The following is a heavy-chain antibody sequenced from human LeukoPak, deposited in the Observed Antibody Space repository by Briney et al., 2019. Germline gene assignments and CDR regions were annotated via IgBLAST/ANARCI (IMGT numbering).Heavy chain of an antibody. Sequence: QPGRSLRLXCAASGFTFSSYGMHWVRQAPGKGLEGVAVIWYDGSNKYYADSVKGRFTISRNNSKNTLYLQMNSLRAEDTAVYYCAKGTYYYDSSGYAFDYWGQGTLVTVSS. J-gene: IGHJ4*02. CDR1: GFTFSSYG. D-gene: IGHD3-22*01. CDR2: IWYDGSNK. CDR3: AKGTYYYDSSGYAFDY. V-gene: IGHV3-33*06.